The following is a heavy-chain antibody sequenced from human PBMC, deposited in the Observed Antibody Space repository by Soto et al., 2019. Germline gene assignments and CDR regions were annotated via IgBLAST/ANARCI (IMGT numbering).Heavy chain of an antibody. J-gene: IGHJ4*02. CDR2: ISWNSGSI. V-gene: IGHV3-9*01. Sequence: EVQLVVSGGGLVQPGRSLRLSCAASGFTFDEYAMHWVRQAPGKGLEWVSGISWNSGSIGYADSVKGRFTISRDNAKNSLYLQMNSLRAEDTALYYCAKDIGSGPILYYFDYWGQGTLVTVSS. D-gene: IGHD2-15*01. CDR3: AKDIGSGPILYYFDY. CDR1: GFTFDEYA.